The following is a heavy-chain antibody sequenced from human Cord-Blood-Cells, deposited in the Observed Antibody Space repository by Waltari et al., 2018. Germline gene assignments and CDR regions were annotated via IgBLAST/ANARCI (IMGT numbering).Heavy chain of an antibody. Sequence: QLQLQESGPGLVKPSETLSLTCTVSGGSISSSSYYWGWIRQPPGKGLAWIGSIYYSGSTHSTPALKSRVTITVDTSKNQFSLRLSSVTAADTAVYYCARVGGDIYYDFWIGYYFDYWGQGTLVTVSS. J-gene: IGHJ4*02. D-gene: IGHD3-3*01. CDR1: GGSISSSSYY. CDR2: IYYSGST. V-gene: IGHV4-39*01. CDR3: ARVGGDIYYDFWIGYYFDY.